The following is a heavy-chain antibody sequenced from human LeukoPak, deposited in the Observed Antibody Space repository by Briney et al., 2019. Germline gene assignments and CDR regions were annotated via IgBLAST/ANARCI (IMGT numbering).Heavy chain of an antibody. Sequence: PSETLSLTCAVYGGSFSGYYWSWIRQPPGKGLEWIGEINHSGSTNYNPSLKSRVTISVDTSKNQFPLKLSSVTAADTAVYYCARVGGDSSGYRAGFDYWGQGTLVTVSS. J-gene: IGHJ4*02. CDR3: ARVGGDSSGYRAGFDY. V-gene: IGHV4-34*01. CDR2: INHSGST. D-gene: IGHD3-22*01. CDR1: GGSFSGYY.